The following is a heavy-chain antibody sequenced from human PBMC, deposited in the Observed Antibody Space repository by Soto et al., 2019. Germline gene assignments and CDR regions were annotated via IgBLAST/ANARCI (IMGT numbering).Heavy chain of an antibody. CDR1: GFTFSSYG. D-gene: IGHD2-15*01. J-gene: IGHJ6*02. CDR3: ARDADKYCSGGSCYSGGMDV. Sequence: GGSLRLSCAASGFTFSSYGMHWVRQAPGKGLEWVAVISYDGSNKYYADSVKGRFTISRDNSKNTLYLQMNSLRAEDTAVYYCARDADKYCSGGSCYSGGMDVWGQGTTVTVSS. CDR2: ISYDGSNK. V-gene: IGHV3-30*03.